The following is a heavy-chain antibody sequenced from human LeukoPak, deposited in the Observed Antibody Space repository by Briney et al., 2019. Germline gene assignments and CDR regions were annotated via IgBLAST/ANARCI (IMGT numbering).Heavy chain of an antibody. D-gene: IGHD3-10*01. CDR3: ARHSNTFYYGSGSPEFDP. V-gene: IGHV5-10-1*01. CDR1: GYRFTSYW. J-gene: IGHJ5*02. CDR2: IDPSDSYT. Sequence: GESLKISCKASGYRFTSYWIIWVRQMPGKGLEWMGRIDPSDSYTNYNPSFQGHVTISADKSISTAYLLWSSLKASDTAMYYCARHSNTFYYGSGSPEFDPWGQGTLVTVSS.